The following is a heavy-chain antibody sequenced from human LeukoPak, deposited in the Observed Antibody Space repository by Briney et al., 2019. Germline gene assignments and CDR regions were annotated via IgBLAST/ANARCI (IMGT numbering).Heavy chain of an antibody. D-gene: IGHD5-18*01. CDR1: GFTFSNNA. V-gene: IGHV3-23*01. CDR2: ISGSGGST. CDR3: AKDASGYSYGSWYFDL. Sequence: GGSLRLSCAASGFTFSNNALSWVRQAPGKGLEWVSVISGSGGSTYYADSVKGRFTISRDNSKNTLYLQMDSLRAGDTAVYSCAKDASGYSYGSWYFDLWGRGTLVTVSS. J-gene: IGHJ2*01.